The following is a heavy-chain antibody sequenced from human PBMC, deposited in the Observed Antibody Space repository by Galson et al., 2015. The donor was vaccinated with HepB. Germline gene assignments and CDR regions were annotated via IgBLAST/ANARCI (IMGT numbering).Heavy chain of an antibody. CDR2: INPSTGVT. CDR3: ARGSGSYPLYYFDF. J-gene: IGHJ4*02. CDR1: GYTFSVKY. D-gene: IGHD1-26*01. V-gene: IGHV1-2*06. Sequence: SVKVSCKASGYTFSVKYTHWLRQAPGQGREWMGRINPSTGVTNYAQSFQGRVTMTRDTSTTTAHMELSSLKSDDTAVYYCARGSGSYPLYYFDFWGQGTLVTVSS.